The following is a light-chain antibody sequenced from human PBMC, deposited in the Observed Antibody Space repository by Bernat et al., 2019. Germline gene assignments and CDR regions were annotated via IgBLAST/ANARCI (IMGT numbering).Light chain of an antibody. J-gene: IGKJ2*01. CDR1: QDIGDS. Sequence: DIQMTQSPSSLSASVGDRVTISCRASQDIGDSLNWYQQKPGGVPKLLIYLASDLETGVPSRFSGSGSGTEFTLTISSLQPEDFATYYCQQSYTTSSYTFGLGTKVEIK. CDR2: LAS. CDR3: QQSYTTSSYT. V-gene: IGKV1-39*01.